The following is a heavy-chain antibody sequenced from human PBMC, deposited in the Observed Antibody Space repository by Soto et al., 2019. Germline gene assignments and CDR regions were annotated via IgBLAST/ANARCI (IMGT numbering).Heavy chain of an antibody. D-gene: IGHD3-10*01. CDR3: ARGTILAPDPTLWFGESIYYYYYYMDV. Sequence: TSETLSLTCAVYGGSFSGYYWSWIRQPPGKGLEWIGEINHSGSTNYNPSLKSRVTISVDTSKNQFSLKLSSVTAADTAVYYCARGTILAPDPTLWFGESIYYYYYYMDVWGKGTTVTVSS. J-gene: IGHJ6*03. CDR1: GGSFSGYY. V-gene: IGHV4-34*01. CDR2: INHSGST.